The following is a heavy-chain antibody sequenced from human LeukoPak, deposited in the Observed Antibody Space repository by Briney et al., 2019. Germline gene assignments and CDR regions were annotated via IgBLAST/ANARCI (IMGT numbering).Heavy chain of an antibody. D-gene: IGHD4-17*01. CDR3: ARVFEGGDYGGYYYGMDV. V-gene: IGHV1-18*01. J-gene: IGHJ6*02. Sequence: GASVKVSCKASGYTFTSYGISWVRQAPGQGLEWMGWISAYNGNTNYAQMLQGRVTMTTDTSTSTAYMELRSLRSDDTAVYYCARVFEGGDYGGYYYGMDVWGQGTTVTVSS. CDR1: GYTFTSYG. CDR2: ISAYNGNT.